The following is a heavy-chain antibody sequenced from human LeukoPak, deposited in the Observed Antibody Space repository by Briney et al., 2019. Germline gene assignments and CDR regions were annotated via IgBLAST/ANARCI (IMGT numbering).Heavy chain of an antibody. CDR2: IYYSGST. D-gene: IGHD3-3*01. Sequence: SETLSLTCTVSGGSISSYYWSWIRQPPGKGLEWIGYIYYSGSTNYNPSLKSRVTISVDTSKNQFSLKLSSVTAADTAVYYCARYCDFWSGYAPYDAFDIWGQGTMVTVSS. J-gene: IGHJ3*02. V-gene: IGHV4-59*08. CDR1: GGSISSYY. CDR3: ARYCDFWSGYAPYDAFDI.